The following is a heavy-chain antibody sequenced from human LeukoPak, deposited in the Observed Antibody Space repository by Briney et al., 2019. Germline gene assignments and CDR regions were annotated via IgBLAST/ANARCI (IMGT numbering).Heavy chain of an antibody. V-gene: IGHV4-34*01. CDR1: GVSFSGYY. CDR2: IRHGGRT. J-gene: IGHJ5*02. D-gene: IGHD2-2*02. CDR3: ARGLELGYCSGASCYIWFDP. Sequence: SVTLSLTCVGSGVSFSGYYWSWIRQPPGKGRKWRVEIRHGGRTNYSPSLKSRVTISVDTSKNQFSLHLRSVNAADTAVYYCARGLELGYCSGASCYIWFDPWGQGTLVTVSS.